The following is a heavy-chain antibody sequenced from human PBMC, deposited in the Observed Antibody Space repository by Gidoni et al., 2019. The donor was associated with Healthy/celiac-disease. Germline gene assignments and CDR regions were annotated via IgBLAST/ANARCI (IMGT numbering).Heavy chain of an antibody. CDR3: ARVVTIFGVVTKDYGMDV. J-gene: IGHJ6*02. CDR2: MNPNSGNT. D-gene: IGHD3-3*01. CDR1: GYTFTSYD. V-gene: IGHV1-8*01. Sequence: QVQLVQSGAEVKKPGASVKVSCKASGYTFTSYDINWVRQATGQGLEWMGWMNPNSGNTGYAQKFQGRVTMTRNTSISTAYMELSSLRSEDTAVYYCARVVTIFGVVTKDYGMDVWGQGTTVTVSS.